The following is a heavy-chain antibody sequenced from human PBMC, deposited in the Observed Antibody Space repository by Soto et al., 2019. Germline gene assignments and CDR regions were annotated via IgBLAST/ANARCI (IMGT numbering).Heavy chain of an antibody. Sequence: ASVKVSCKASGGTFSSYAISWVRQAPGQGLEWMGGIIPIFGTANYAQKFQGRVTITADESTSTAYMELSSLRSEDTAVYYCARGETRRDSSGYYYYYGMDVWGQGTTVTVSS. CDR3: ARGETRRDSSGYYYYYGMDV. D-gene: IGHD3-22*01. V-gene: IGHV1-69*13. J-gene: IGHJ6*02. CDR1: GGTFSSYA. CDR2: IIPIFGTA.